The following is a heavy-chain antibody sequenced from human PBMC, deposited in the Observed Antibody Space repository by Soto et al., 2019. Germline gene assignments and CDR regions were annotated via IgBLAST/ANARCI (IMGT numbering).Heavy chain of an antibody. J-gene: IGHJ6*02. CDR1: GCLFSRYV. V-gene: IGHV3-48*03. CDR3: ARDLIAATRYYSYFGMDV. CDR2: ISSSGSSI. D-gene: IGHD6-13*01. Sequence: GDLRLPCAGFGCLFSRYVMNVGRQAPGKGLEWVSYISSSGSSIYYADSVKGRFTISRDNAKNSLYLQMNSLRAEHTAVYYCARDLIAATRYYSYFGMDVWGPGTTLTVSS.